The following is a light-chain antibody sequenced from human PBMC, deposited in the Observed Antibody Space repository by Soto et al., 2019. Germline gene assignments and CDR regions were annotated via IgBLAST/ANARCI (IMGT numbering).Light chain of an antibody. CDR1: QSVSNN. CDR2: GAS. V-gene: IGKV3-15*01. J-gene: IGKJ1*01. Sequence: EIVMTQSPATLSVSPGERATLSCRASQSVSNNIAWYQQKPGLAPRLLMYGASTRATGIPARFSGSGSGTEFTLTISSLQSEDFAVYYCQQYNNWPETFGRGTKVEIK. CDR3: QQYNNWPET.